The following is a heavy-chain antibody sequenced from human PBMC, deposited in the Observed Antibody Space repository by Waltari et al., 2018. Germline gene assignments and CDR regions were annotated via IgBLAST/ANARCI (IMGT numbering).Heavy chain of an antibody. Sequence: QVQLQESGPGLVKPSETLSLTCTVSGYSISSGYYWGWIRQPPGKGLEWIGSIFHSGSTYYNPSLKSRVTISVESPKTQSSLKLSSVTAADTAVYYCASGTVPAAHYYYYMDVWGKGTTVTISS. V-gene: IGHV4-38-2*02. CDR3: ASGTVPAAHYYYYMDV. CDR1: GYSISSGYY. D-gene: IGHD2-2*01. J-gene: IGHJ6*03. CDR2: IFHSGST.